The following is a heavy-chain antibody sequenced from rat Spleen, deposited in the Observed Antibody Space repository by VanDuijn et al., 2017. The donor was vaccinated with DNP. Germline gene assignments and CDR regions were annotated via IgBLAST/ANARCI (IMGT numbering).Heavy chain of an antibody. V-gene: IGHV5-7*01. D-gene: IGHD5-1*01. J-gene: IGHJ2*01. CDR1: GFTFSDYN. CDR2: IFYDGNNT. Sequence: EVQLVESGGGLVQPGRSLKLSCAASGFTFSDYNMAWVRQAPKKGLEWVATIFYDGNNTYYRDSVKGRFTISRDNAKRTLYLQMDGLRSEDTATYYCRRQGGLGDFDYWDQGVMVTVSS. CDR3: RRQGGLGDFDY.